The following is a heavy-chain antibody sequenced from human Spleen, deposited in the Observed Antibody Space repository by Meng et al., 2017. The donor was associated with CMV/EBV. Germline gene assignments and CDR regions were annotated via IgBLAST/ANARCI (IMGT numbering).Heavy chain of an antibody. V-gene: IGHV4-39*01. Sequence: SETLSLTCTVSGGSISSSSYYWGWIRQPPGKGLEWIGSIYYSGSTYYSPSLKTRVTISLDTSKNQFSLMVTSVTAADTAVYYCARHIEYSNYEYSFDIWGQGTMVTVSS. CDR3: ARHIEYSNYEYSFDI. CDR2: IYYSGST. D-gene: IGHD4-11*01. J-gene: IGHJ3*02. CDR1: GGSISSSSYY.